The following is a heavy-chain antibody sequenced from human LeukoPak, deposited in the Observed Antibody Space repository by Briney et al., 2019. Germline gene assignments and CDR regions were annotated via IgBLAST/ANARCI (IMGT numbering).Heavy chain of an antibody. D-gene: IGHD6-25*01. J-gene: IGHJ4*02. Sequence: GESLKISCKGSGYRFISYWIGWVRQLPGKGLEWMAIIYPADSDIRYSPSFQGQVTISADKSISTAYLQWSSLKASDTAMYYCARSLTAAAGDYWGQGTLVTVSS. V-gene: IGHV5-51*01. CDR3: ARSLTAAAGDY. CDR1: GYRFISYW. CDR2: IYPADSDI.